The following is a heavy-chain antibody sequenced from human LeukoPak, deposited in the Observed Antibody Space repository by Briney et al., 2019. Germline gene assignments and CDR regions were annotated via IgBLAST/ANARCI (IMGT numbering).Heavy chain of an antibody. CDR1: GYTFTSYY. CDR2: INPSGGST. V-gene: IGHV1-46*01. Sequence: GASVKVSCKASGYTFTSYYMHWVRQAPGQGLEWMGIINPSGGSTSYAQKFQGRVTMTRDTSTSTVYMELSSLRAEDTAVYYCASPDPTYYDFWSGYLLIGGYYMDVWGKGTTVTVSS. J-gene: IGHJ6*03. D-gene: IGHD3-3*01. CDR3: ASPDPTYYDFWSGYLLIGGYYMDV.